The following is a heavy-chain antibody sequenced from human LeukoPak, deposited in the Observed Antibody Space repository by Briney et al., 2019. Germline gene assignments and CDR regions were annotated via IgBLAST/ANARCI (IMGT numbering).Heavy chain of an antibody. V-gene: IGHV4-34*01. D-gene: IGHD3-16*01. J-gene: IGHJ4*02. Sequence: SETLSLTCAVYGGSFSGYYWSWIRQPPGKGLEWIGEINHSGSTNYNPSLKSRVTISVDTFKNQFSLKLSSVTAADTAVYYCASRSRGGGYFDYWGQGTLVTVSS. CDR3: ASRSRGGGYFDY. CDR1: GGSFSGYY. CDR2: INHSGST.